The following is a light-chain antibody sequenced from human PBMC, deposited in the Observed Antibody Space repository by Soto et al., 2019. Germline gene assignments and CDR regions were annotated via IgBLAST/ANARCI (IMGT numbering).Light chain of an antibody. CDR2: DNN. CDR1: SSNIGNNY. Sequence: QSVLTQPPSVTAAPGQKVTISCSGSSSNIGNNYVSWYQQLPGTAPKVLIYDNNKRPSGIPDRFSGSKSGTSATLGITGLQTGDEADYYCGTWDSSLSGCVFGGGTKLTVL. J-gene: IGLJ3*02. V-gene: IGLV1-51*01. CDR3: GTWDSSLSGCV.